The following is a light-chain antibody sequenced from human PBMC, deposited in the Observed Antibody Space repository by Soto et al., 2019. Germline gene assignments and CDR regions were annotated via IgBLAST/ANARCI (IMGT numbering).Light chain of an antibody. J-gene: IGLJ2*01. V-gene: IGLV1-47*02. CDR3: ASWDDRLGAVI. CDR2: SNN. CDR1: SSNIGGTNY. Sequence: SVLTQPPSASGTPGQRVFISCSGSSSNIGGTNYAYWYQQLPGAAPKLLMHSNNLRPSGVPERISGSKSGTSASLAISGLRSEDEAVYYGASWDDRLGAVIFGGGTKVTVL.